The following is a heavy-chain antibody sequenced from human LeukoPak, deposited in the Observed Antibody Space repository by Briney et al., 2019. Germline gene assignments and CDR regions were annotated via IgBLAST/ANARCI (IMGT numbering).Heavy chain of an antibody. J-gene: IGHJ6*03. CDR2: IDSNSNFM. CDR1: GFSFSNYA. Sequence: KSGGSLRLSCAASGFSFSNYAMHWVRQDSGRGLEWVALIDSNSNFMNYADSVKGRFTISRDNSKNTLYLQMNSLRAEDTAVYYCARLTGTTWGYYYYMDVWGKGTTVTISS. D-gene: IGHD1-20*01. CDR3: ARLTGTTWGYYYYMDV. V-gene: IGHV3-21*01.